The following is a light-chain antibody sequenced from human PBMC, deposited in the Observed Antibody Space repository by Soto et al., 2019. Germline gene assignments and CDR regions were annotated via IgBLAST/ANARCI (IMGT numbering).Light chain of an antibody. CDR3: QQYNSYST. J-gene: IGKJ2*01. Sequence: DIQMTQSPSTLPASVGDRVTITCRASQSISTWLAWYQQKPGKAPKLLIFDASSLESGVPSRFRGSGSGTEFTLTITSLQPDDFVTYYCQQYNSYSTFGQGTNLEIK. V-gene: IGKV1-5*01. CDR1: QSISTW. CDR2: DAS.